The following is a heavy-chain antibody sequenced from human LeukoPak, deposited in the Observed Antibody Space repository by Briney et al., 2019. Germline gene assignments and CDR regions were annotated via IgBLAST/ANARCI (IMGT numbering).Heavy chain of an antibody. V-gene: IGHV4-4*07. D-gene: IGHD2-21*01. CDR1: GGSISSYY. J-gene: IGHJ3*02. Sequence: PSETLSLTCTVSGGSISSYYWSWIRQPAGEGLEWIGRVSTTWSPNYNPSLKSRVTLSIDTSKNQFSLELTSVTAADTAIYYCARGLRSRTRMDGLDIWGQGTLVIVSS. CDR3: ARGLRSRTRMDGLDI. CDR2: VSTTWSP.